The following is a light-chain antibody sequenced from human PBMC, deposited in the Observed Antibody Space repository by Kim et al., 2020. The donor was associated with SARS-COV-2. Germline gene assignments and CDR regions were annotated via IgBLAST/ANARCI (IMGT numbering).Light chain of an antibody. V-gene: IGKV3-15*01. J-gene: IGKJ4*01. CDR2: HAS. CDR3: QQYNNWPPLT. Sequence: SPGERATLSCRASQSVNSNLAWYQQKPGQAPRLLIYHASTRATGIPTRFSGSGSVTEFTLTIDSLQSEDFTIYYCQQYNNWPPLTFGGGTKVDIK. CDR1: QSVNSN.